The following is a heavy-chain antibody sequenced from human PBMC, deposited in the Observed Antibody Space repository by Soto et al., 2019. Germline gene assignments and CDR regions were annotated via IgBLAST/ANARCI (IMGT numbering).Heavy chain of an antibody. CDR3: ARADSYLVIIDY. J-gene: IGHJ4*02. Sequence: PSETLSLTCTVSGGSISSSGYYWSWIRQVPGKGLEWIGYISDSGSTHYNPSLRSRVTISADTSKNQFSLKLTSVTAADTAVYYCARADSYLVIIDYWGQGTLVTVSS. D-gene: IGHD3-3*01. CDR1: GGSISSSGYY. CDR2: ISDSGST. V-gene: IGHV4-31*03.